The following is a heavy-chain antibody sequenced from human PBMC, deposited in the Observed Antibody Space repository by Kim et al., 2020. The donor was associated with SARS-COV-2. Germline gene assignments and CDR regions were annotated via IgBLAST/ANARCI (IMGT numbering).Heavy chain of an antibody. V-gene: IGHV1-69*01. CDR2: TA. J-gene: IGHJ4*02. Sequence: TANYAQKFQGRVTITADESTSTAYMELSSLRSEDTAVYYCARFSSWGVDYWGQGTLVTVSS. D-gene: IGHD6-13*01. CDR3: ARFSSWGVDY.